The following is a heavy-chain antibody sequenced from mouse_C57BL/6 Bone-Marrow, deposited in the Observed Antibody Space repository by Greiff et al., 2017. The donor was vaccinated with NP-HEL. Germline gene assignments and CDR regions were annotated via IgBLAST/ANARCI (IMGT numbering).Heavy chain of an antibody. CDR2: IDPSASYT. V-gene: IGHV1-50*01. D-gene: IGHD1-1*01. CDR3: AREGVYYYGSSYGFAY. Sequence: QVQLQQPGAELVKPGASVKLSCKASGYTFTSYWMQWVKQRPGQGLEWIGEIDPSASYTNYNQKFKGKATLTVDTSSSTAYMQLSSLTSEDSAVYYCAREGVYYYGSSYGFAYWGQGTLVTVSA. J-gene: IGHJ3*01. CDR1: GYTFTSYW.